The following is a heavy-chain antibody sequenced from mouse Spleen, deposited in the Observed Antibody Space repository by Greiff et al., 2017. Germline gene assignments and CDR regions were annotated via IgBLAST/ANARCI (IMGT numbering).Heavy chain of an antibody. CDR3: ARPHSNYDWFAY. CDR1: GYTFTSYT. CDR2: INPSSGYT. Sequence: QVQLQQSGAELARPGASVKMSCKASGYTFTSYTMHWVKQRPGQGLEWIGYINPSSGYTKYNQKFKDKATLTADKSSSTAYMQLSSLTSEDSAVYYCARPHSNYDWFAYWGQGTLVTVSA. J-gene: IGHJ3*01. D-gene: IGHD2-5*01. V-gene: IGHV1-4*01.